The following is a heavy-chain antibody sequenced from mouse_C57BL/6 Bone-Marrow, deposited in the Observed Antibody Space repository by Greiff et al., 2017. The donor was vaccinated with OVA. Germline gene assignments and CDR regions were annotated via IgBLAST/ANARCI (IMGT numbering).Heavy chain of an antibody. J-gene: IGHJ3*01. V-gene: IGHV5-6*02. CDR1: GFTFSSYG. CDR3: ARLPFAY. CDR2: ISSGGSYT. Sequence: EVKLVESGGDLVKPGGSLKLSCAASGFTFSSYGMSLVRQTPDKRLEWVATISSGGSYTYYPDSVKGRFTISRDNAKNTLYLQMSSLKSEDTAMYYCARLPFAYWGQGTLVTVSA.